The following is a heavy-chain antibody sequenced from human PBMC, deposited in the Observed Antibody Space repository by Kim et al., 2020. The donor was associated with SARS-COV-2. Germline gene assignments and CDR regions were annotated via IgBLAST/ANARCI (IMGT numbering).Heavy chain of an antibody. V-gene: IGHV4-34*01. CDR2: IKHSGST. CDR1: GGSFSGYY. J-gene: IGHJ6*02. D-gene: IGHD3-9*01. CDR3: ARGNTISHFYYYYYGMDV. Sequence: SETLSLTCAVYGGSFSGYYWSWIRQPPGKGLEWTGEIKHSGSTNYNPSLKSRVTISVDTSKNQFSLKLSSVTAADTAVYYCARGNTISHFYYYYYGMDVWGQGTTVTVSS.